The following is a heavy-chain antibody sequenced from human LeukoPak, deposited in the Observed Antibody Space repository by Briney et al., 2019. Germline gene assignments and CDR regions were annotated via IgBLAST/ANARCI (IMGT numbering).Heavy chain of an antibody. D-gene: IGHD3-10*01. CDR1: GYTFTSYY. V-gene: IGHV1-46*01. CDR2: INPSGGST. CDR3: ARVRFYGSGFDY. Sequence: ASVKVSCKASGYTFTSYYMHWVRQAPGQGLEWMGIINPSGGSTSYAQKFQDRVTMTRDTSTSTVYMELSSLRSEDTVVFYCARVRFYGSGFDYWGQGTLVTVSS. J-gene: IGHJ4*02.